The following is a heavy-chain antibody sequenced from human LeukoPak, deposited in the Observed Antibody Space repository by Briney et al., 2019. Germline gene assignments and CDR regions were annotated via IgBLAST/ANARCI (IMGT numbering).Heavy chain of an antibody. Sequence: PSGTLSLTCAVYGGSFSGYYWGWVRQPPGKGLGWVGEINHSGSTNYNPSLKSRVTISVDTSKNQFSLKLSSVTAADTAVYYCARAGWLRTKGYFDYWGQGTLVTVSS. CDR1: GGSFSGYY. J-gene: IGHJ4*02. CDR3: ARAGWLRTKGYFDY. CDR2: INHSGST. V-gene: IGHV4-34*01. D-gene: IGHD5-12*01.